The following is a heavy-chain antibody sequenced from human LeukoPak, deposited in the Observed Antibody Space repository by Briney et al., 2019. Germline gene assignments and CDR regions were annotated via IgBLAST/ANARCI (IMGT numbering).Heavy chain of an antibody. CDR2: INPSNGDT. V-gene: IGHV1-2*02. CDR1: GYTFSGYY. J-gene: IGHJ4*02. D-gene: IGHD2-2*01. Sequence: ASVKVSCKASGYTFSGYYIHWVRQAPGQGLEWMAWINPSNGDTNYAQKFQGRVTMTRDTSISTAYMELTRLISDDTAVYYCARGRRKGSCSSTSCYYFDYWGQGTLVTVSS. CDR3: ARGRRKGSCSSTSCYYFDY.